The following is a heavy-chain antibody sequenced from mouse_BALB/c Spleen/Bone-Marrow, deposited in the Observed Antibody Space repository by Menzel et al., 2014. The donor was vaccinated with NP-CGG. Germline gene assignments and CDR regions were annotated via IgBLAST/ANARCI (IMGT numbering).Heavy chain of an antibody. J-gene: IGHJ3*01. CDR3: TREGDSPFAY. CDR1: GYTFTSYY. V-gene: IGHV1S81*02. D-gene: IGHD2-13*01. Sequence: QVQFQQSGAELVKPGASVKLSCKASGYTFTSYYMYWGKQRPGQGLERIGEINPSNGGTNFNEKFKSKATLTVDKSSSTAYMQLSSLTSEDSAVYYCTREGDSPFAYWGQGTLVTVSA. CDR2: INPSNGGT.